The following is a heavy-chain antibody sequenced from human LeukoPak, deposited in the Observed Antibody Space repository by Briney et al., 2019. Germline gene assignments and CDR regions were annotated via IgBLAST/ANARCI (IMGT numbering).Heavy chain of an antibody. J-gene: IGHJ4*02. CDR3: AKDQFGELSRPDDFDY. D-gene: IGHD3-10*01. CDR2: IYYSGST. CDR1: GGSISSYY. V-gene: IGHV4-59*01. Sequence: SETLSLTCTVSGGSISSYYWSWIRQPPGKGLEWIGYIYYSGSTNYNPSLKSRVTISVDTSKNQFSLKLSSVTAADTAVYYCAKDQFGELSRPDDFDYWGQGTLVTVSS.